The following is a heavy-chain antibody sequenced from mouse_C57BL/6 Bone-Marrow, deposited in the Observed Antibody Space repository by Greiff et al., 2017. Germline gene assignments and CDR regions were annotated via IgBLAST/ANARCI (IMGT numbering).Heavy chain of an antibody. CDR3: TSWSLLLRYRAS. Sequence: VQLKQSGAELVRPGASVKLSCTASGFNIKDDYMHWVKQRPEQGLEWIGWIDPENGDTEYASKFQGKATITADTSSNTAYLQLSSLTSEDTAVYFCTSWSLLLRYRASWGQCATLTDSS. V-gene: IGHV14-4*01. J-gene: IGHJ2*01. CDR1: GFNIKDDY. D-gene: IGHD1-1*01. CDR2: IDPENGDT.